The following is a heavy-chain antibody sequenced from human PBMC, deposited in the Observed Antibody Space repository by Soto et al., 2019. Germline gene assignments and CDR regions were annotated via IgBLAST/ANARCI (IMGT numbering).Heavy chain of an antibody. V-gene: IGHV4-34*01. CDR3: VRVRDWFDP. J-gene: IGHJ5*02. D-gene: IGHD3-3*01. Sequence: QVQLQQWGAGLLKPSETLSLTCAVYGGSFSGYYWNWIRQPPGKGLEWIGEIDHSGYTNYNPSLKSRVTISVDTSKSQFSLRLTSVTAADTAVYYCVRVRDWFDPWGQGTLGTVSS. CDR1: GGSFSGYY. CDR2: IDHSGYT.